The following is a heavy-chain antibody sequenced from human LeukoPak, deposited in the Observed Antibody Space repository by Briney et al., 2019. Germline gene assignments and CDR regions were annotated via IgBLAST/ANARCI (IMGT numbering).Heavy chain of an antibody. CDR1: GFTVSSNY. CDR2: IYSGGST. J-gene: IGHJ3*02. Sequence: GGSLRLSCAASGFTVSSNYMSWVRQAPGKGLEWVSVIYSGGSTYYADSVKGRFTISRDNSKNTLYLQMNSLRAEDTAVYFCAKGKINHEYAFDMWGQGTMVTVSS. CDR3: AKGKINHEYAFDM. V-gene: IGHV3-53*01.